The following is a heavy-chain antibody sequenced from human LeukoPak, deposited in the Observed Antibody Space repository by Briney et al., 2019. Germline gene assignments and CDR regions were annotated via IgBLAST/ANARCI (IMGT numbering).Heavy chain of an antibody. CDR1: GGSISSSSYY. Sequence: SETLSLTCTVSGGSISSSSYYWGWIRQPPGKGLEWIGSIYYSGSTYYNPSLKSRVTISVDTSKNQFSLKLSSVTAADTAVYYCARRSLAYDILTGHYSRWFGPWGQGTLVTVSS. CDR2: IYYSGST. CDR3: ARRSLAYDILTGHYSRWFGP. J-gene: IGHJ5*02. D-gene: IGHD3-9*01. V-gene: IGHV4-39*01.